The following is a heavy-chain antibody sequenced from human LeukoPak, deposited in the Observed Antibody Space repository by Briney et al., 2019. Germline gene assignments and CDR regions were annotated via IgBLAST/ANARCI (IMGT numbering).Heavy chain of an antibody. Sequence: PGGSLRLSCAASGFTFSGCAMSWVRQAPGKGLEWVSAISGSGGSTYYADSVKGRFTISRDNSKNTLYLQMNSLRAEDTAVYYCAKRAAAGKAFSLEGAVDYWGQGTLVTVSS. CDR3: AKRAAAGKAFSLEGAVDY. CDR1: GFTFSGCA. V-gene: IGHV3-23*01. J-gene: IGHJ4*02. D-gene: IGHD6-13*01. CDR2: ISGSGGST.